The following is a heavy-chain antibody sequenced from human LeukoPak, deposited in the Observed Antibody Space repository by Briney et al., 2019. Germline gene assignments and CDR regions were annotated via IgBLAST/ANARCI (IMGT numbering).Heavy chain of an antibody. CDR3: ARDAVAGTLEFDP. CDR1: GYTFTSYG. V-gene: IGHV1-18*01. J-gene: IGHJ5*02. CDR2: ISAYNGNT. Sequence: ASVKVSRKASGYTFTSYGISWVRQAPGQGLECMGWISAYNGNTNYAQKLQGRVTMTTDTSTSTAYMELRSLRSDDTAVYYCARDAVAGTLEFDPWGQGTLVTVSS. D-gene: IGHD6-19*01.